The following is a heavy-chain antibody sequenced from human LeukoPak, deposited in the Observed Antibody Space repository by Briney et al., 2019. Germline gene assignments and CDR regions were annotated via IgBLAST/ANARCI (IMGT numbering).Heavy chain of an antibody. CDR3: GRDSNLDF. D-gene: IGHD1-14*01. Sequence: GASVKLSCKTSGCIFSRYAIHWVRQAPGQGLEWMGWINTNNGNPTYAQGFKGRLVFFLDTSANTAYLQISGLKAEDTAIYYCGRDSNLDFWGQGTLVTVSS. V-gene: IGHV7-4-1*02. CDR1: GCIFSRYA. J-gene: IGHJ4*02. CDR2: INTNNGNP.